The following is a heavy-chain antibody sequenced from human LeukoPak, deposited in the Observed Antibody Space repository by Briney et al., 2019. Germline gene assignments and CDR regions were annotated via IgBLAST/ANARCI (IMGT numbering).Heavy chain of an antibody. CDR2: IVVGSGNT. V-gene: IGHV1-58*02. CDR3: AAGWVCSGGSCYYYFDY. J-gene: IGHJ4*02. Sequence: SVKVSCKSSGFTFTISAMQWVRQARGQRLEWIGWIVVGSGNTNYAQKFQERVTITRDMSTSTAYMELSSLRSEDTAVYYCAAGWVCSGGSCYYYFDYWGQGTLVTVSS. D-gene: IGHD2-15*01. CDR1: GFTFTISA.